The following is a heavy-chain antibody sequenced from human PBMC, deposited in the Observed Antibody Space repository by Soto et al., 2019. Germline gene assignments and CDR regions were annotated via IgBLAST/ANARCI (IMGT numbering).Heavy chain of an antibody. J-gene: IGHJ4*02. CDR1: GGSISSSSYY. Sequence: PSETLSLTCTVSGGSISSSSYYWGWIRQPPGKGLEWIGSIYYSGSTYYNPSLKSRVTISVDTSKNQFSLKLSSVTAADTAVYYCARAGSGADEYYFDYWGQGTLVTVSS. CDR2: IYYSGST. CDR3: ARAGSGADEYYFDY. V-gene: IGHV4-39*01. D-gene: IGHD3-10*01.